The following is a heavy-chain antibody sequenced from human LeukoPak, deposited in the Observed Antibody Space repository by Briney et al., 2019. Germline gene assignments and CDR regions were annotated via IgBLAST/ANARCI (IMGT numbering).Heavy chain of an antibody. D-gene: IGHD3-10*01. J-gene: IGHJ4*02. CDR3: AKKYGSGSYHLDY. V-gene: IGHV3-23*01. CDR1: GFTFNNYG. CDR2: ISGSGGTT. Sequence: GGSLRLSCAGSGFTFNNYGMNWVRQAPGKGLEWVSLISGSGGTTYYADSVKGRFIIPRDNSENTLYLQMDSLRVEDTAVYYCAKKYGSGSYHLDYWGQGTLVTVSS.